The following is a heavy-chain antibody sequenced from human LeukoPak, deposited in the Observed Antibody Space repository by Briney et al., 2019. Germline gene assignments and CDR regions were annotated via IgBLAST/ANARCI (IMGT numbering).Heavy chain of an antibody. CDR1: GFTVSSNY. D-gene: IGHD6-19*01. V-gene: IGHV3-23*01. J-gene: IGHJ4*02. CDR2: VSGSGGIT. Sequence: GGSLRLSCAASGFTVSSNYMSWVRQAPGKGLEWVSHVSGSGGITYYADSVKGRFTISRDNSKNTLYLQMNSLRAEDTAVYYCAKTTAGNSSGRYPGWPVDYWGQGTLVTVSS. CDR3: AKTTAGNSSGRYPGWPVDY.